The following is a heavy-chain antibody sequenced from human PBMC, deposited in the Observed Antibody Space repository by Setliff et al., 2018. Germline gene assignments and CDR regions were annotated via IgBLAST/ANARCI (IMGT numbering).Heavy chain of an antibody. J-gene: IGHJ3*01. CDR2: ISSYNTDIT. CDR3: AISTLSICSGGSCPNVFDV. Sequence: ASVKVSCKASGYIFSSYGISWVRQAPGQGLEWMGWISSYNTDITNYAERFQGRITMTTDTSTSAAYMELRGLRSDDTAIYYCAISTLSICSGGSCPNVFDVWGPGTLVTVSS. CDR1: GYIFSSYG. V-gene: IGHV1-18*01. D-gene: IGHD2-15*01.